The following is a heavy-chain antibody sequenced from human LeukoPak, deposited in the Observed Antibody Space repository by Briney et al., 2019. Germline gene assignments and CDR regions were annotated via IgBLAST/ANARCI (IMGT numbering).Heavy chain of an antibody. V-gene: IGHV3-7*01. CDR3: ARDEGDRITMVRGNYHYYMDV. CDR2: IKQDGSEK. Sequence: GGSLRLSCAASGFTFSSYWMSWVRQAPGKGLEWLANIKQDGSEKYYVDSVKGRFTISRDNAKNSLYLQMNSLSAEDTAVYYCARDEGDRITMVRGNYHYYMDVWGKGTTVTVSS. J-gene: IGHJ6*03. D-gene: IGHD3-10*01. CDR1: GFTFSSYW.